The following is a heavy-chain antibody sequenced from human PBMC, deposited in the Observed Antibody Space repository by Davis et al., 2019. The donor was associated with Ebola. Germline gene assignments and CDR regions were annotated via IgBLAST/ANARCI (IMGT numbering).Heavy chain of an antibody. Sequence: GESLKISCAASEFNFGDYPMHWVRQGPEKGLEWVAFINWDGSRISYADSVKGRFTISRDNRKNSLYLQMNSVSAEDTALYYCVKDKGIGRNYFDVWGQGTRVTVSS. J-gene: IGHJ4*02. CDR2: INWDGSRI. CDR3: VKDKGIGRNYFDV. D-gene: IGHD2-15*01. CDR1: EFNFGDYP. V-gene: IGHV3-43D*04.